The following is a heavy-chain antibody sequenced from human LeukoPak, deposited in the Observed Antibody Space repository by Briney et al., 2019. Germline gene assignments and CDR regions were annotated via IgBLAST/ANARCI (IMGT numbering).Heavy chain of an antibody. CDR2: INHSGST. V-gene: IGHV4-34*01. D-gene: IGHD6-19*01. CDR1: GGSFSGYY. CDR3: ARLVQGSGYDSAVAGTYYFDY. J-gene: IGHJ4*02. Sequence: SETLSLTCAVYGGSFSGYYWSWIRQPPGKGLEWIGEINHSGSTNYNPSLKSRVTISADTSKNQFSLKLSSVTAADTAVYYCARLVQGSGYDSAVAGTYYFDYWGQGTLVTVSS.